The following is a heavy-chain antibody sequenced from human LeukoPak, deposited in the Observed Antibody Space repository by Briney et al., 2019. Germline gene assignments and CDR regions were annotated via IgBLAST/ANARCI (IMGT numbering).Heavy chain of an antibody. CDR3: TIDTLPNWDDTFAV. J-gene: IGHJ3*01. D-gene: IGHD7-27*01. Sequence: GGSLRLSCAASGFTFSSYGMHWVRQAPGKGLEWVGRIKTKEAGCTIDYAAPVKGRFTISRDDSRDTLYLQMNILKTEDSAVYYCTIDTLPNWDDTFAVWGQGTMVTVSS. CDR2: IKTKEAGCTI. V-gene: IGHV3-15*01. CDR1: GFTFSSYG.